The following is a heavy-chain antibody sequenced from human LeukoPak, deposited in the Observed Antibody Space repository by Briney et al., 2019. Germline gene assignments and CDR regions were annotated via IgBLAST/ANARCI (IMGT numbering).Heavy chain of an antibody. CDR3: ARADIAVVPAATHYYYYGMDV. CDR2: ISSSSSYI. CDR1: GFTFSSYS. V-gene: IGHV3-21*01. D-gene: IGHD2-2*01. Sequence: GGSLRLSCAASGFTFSSYSMNWVRRAPGKGLEWVSSISSSSSYIYYADSVKGRFTISRDNAKNSLYLQMNSLRAEDTAVYYCARADIAVVPAATHYYYYGMDVWGKGTTVTVSS. J-gene: IGHJ6*04.